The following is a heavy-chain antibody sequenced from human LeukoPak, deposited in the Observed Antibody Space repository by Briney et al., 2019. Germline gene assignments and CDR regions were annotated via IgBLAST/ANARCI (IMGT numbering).Heavy chain of an antibody. V-gene: IGHV3-66*02. CDR1: GFTVSSNY. CDR2: IYSGGST. J-gene: IGHJ4*02. CDR3: ARVWGYDFWSGYPYYFDY. Sequence: GGSLRLSCAPSGFTVSSNYMSWVRQAPGKGLEWVSVIYSGGSTYYADSVKGRFTISRDNSKNTLYLQMNSLRAEDTAVYYCARVWGYDFWSGYPYYFDYWGQGTLVTVSS. D-gene: IGHD3-3*01.